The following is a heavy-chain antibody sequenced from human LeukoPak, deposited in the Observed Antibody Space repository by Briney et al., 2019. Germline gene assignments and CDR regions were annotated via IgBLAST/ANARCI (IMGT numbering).Heavy chain of an antibody. CDR3: ARDITGSGWYDVGGNYFDY. J-gene: IGHJ4*01. Sequence: SETLSLTCTVSGGSISGYFWSWIRQPAGKGLEWIGRIYTSGSTKYNPSLKSRLTMSVDTSKNQFSLKLTSLNATDTALYYCARDITGSGWYDVGGNYFDYWGQGTLVTVSS. CDR2: IYTSGST. CDR1: GGSISGYF. V-gene: IGHV4-4*07. D-gene: IGHD6-19*01.